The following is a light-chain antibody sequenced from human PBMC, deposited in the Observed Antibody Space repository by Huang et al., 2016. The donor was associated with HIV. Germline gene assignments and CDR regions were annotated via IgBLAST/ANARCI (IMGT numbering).Light chain of an antibody. CDR2: GAS. J-gene: IGKJ4*01. V-gene: IGKV3-15*01. CDR1: QSVSSN. Sequence: EIVMTQSPATLSVSPGERATLSCRASQSVSSNLAWYQQKPGQAPRLLIFGASTRATGIPARFSGSGSGTEFTLTISSLQSEDFAVYYCQQYINWPPVTFGGGTKVEIK. CDR3: QQYINWPPVT.